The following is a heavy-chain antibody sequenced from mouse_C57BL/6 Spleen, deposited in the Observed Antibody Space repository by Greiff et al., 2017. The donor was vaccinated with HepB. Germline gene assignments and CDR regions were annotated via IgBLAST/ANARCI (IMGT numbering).Heavy chain of an antibody. Sequence: EVHLVESEGGLVQPGSSMKLSCTASGFTFSDYYMAWVRQVPEKGLEWVANINYDGSSTYYLDSLKSRFIISRDNAKNILYLQMSSLKSEDTATYYCARDSLYSPRGFDYWGQGTTLTVSS. D-gene: IGHD2-12*01. J-gene: IGHJ2*01. CDR1: GFTFSDYY. CDR3: ARDSLYSPRGFDY. V-gene: IGHV5-16*01. CDR2: INYDGSST.